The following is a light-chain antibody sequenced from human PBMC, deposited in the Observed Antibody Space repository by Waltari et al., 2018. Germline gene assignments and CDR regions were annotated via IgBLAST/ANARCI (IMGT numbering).Light chain of an antibody. V-gene: IGLV1-44*01. CDR2: FNS. J-gene: IGLJ3*02. CDR1: PSNIGGNT. Sequence: QSVLTQPPSASGTPGQRVTISCFGSPSNIGGNTVNWYQHLPGTAPKVLIFFNSERPSGVSDRFSGSKSGTSASLAISGLQSEDEADYYCAAWDDSLNGRVFGGGTKLTVL. CDR3: AAWDDSLNGRV.